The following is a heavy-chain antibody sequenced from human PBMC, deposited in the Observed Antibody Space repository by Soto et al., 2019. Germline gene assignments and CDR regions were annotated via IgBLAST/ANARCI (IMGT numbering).Heavy chain of an antibody. Sequence: GGPLRRCFAASGFTFSNSWMSWVRQAPGEVLELVGRIKSKTVGGTTDYAAPVKGRFTISVDDPKNTLYLQMNSLKTEDTAVYSRTTSVYDRSRNLAAFDNWGQGTIVSVSS. D-gene: IGHD3-22*01. V-gene: IGHV3-15*01. CDR3: TTSVYDRSRNLAAFDN. CDR1: GFTFSNSW. J-gene: IGHJ3*02. CDR2: IKSKTVGGTT.